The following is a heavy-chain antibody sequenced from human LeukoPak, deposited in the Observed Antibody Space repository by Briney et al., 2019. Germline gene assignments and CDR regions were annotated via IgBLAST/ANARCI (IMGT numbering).Heavy chain of an antibody. Sequence: GGSLRLSCAASGFTVRTNYMTWVRQAPGKGLEWISVIYSDGNINYADSVKGRLTLSRDNSKNTLYLQMNSPRGDDTAVYYCARGFTAFSFDLWGSGTLVTVSS. CDR1: GFTVRTNY. D-gene: IGHD3-16*01. CDR2: IYSDGNI. V-gene: IGHV3-66*01. CDR3: ARGFTAFSFDL. J-gene: IGHJ5*02.